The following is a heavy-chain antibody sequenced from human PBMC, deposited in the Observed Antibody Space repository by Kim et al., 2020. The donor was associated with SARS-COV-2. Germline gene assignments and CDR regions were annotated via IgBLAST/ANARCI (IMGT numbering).Heavy chain of an antibody. CDR2: IYYSGST. CDR3: ASWGRSSYYDFWSGYYTFDY. J-gene: IGHJ4*02. D-gene: IGHD3-3*01. CDR1: GGSISSSSYY. Sequence: SETLSLTCTVSGGSISSSSYYWGWIRQPPGKGLEWIGSIYYSGSTYYNPSLKSRVTISVDTSKNQFSLKLSSVTAADTAVYYCASWGRSSYYDFWSGYYTFDYWGQGTLVTVSS. V-gene: IGHV4-39*01.